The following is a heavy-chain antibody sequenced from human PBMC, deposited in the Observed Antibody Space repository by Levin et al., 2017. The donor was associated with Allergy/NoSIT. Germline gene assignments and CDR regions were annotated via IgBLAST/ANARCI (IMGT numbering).Heavy chain of an antibody. CDR2: MNPNSGNT. CDR3: ARGSTMFHGVWFDP. D-gene: IGHD3-10*01. J-gene: IGHJ5*02. Sequence: ASVKVSCKASGYTFTSYDINWVRQATGQGLEWMGWMNPNSGNTGYAQKFQGRVTMTRNTSISTAYMELSSLRSEDTAVYYCARGSTMFHGVWFDPWGQGTLVTVSA. CDR1: GYTFTSYD. V-gene: IGHV1-8*01.